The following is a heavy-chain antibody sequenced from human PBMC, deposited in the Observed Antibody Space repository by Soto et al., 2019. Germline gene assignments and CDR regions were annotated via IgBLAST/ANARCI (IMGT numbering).Heavy chain of an antibody. V-gene: IGHV3-73*01. D-gene: IGHD3-22*01. Sequence: AGGSLRLSCAASGFTFSGSAMHWVRQASGKGLEWVGRIRSKANSYATAYAASVKGRFTISRDDSKNTAYLQMNSLKTEDTAVYYCTRLPPITMISSREEDAFDIWGQGTMVTVSS. CDR3: TRLPPITMISSREEDAFDI. CDR2: IRSKANSYAT. CDR1: GFTFSGSA. J-gene: IGHJ3*02.